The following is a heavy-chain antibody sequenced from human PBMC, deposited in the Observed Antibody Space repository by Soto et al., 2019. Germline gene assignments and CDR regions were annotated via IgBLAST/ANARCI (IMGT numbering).Heavy chain of an antibody. D-gene: IGHD1-1*01. CDR3: AKWNGYGDH. Sequence: EVQLLESGGGLVQPGGSLRLSCTASGFSLSTYGVTWDRQAPGKGLEWVSGVSGGSGTTHYADSVKGRFTITTDNSENTAYLQMNSLRVEDTAVYYCAKWNGYGDHWGQGTLVTVS. J-gene: IGHJ4*02. CDR1: GFSLSTYG. V-gene: IGHV3-23*01. CDR2: VSGGSGTT.